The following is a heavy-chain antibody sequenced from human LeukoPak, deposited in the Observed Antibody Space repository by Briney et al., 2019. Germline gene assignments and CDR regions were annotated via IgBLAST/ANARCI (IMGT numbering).Heavy chain of an antibody. Sequence: PSETLSLTCTVSGGSISSSSYYWGWIRQPPGKGLEWIGSIYYSGSTYYNPSLKSRVTISVDTSKNQFSLKLSSVTAADTAVYYCARNPTTGDYYFDYWGQGTLVTVSS. CDR1: GGSISSSSYY. CDR2: IYYSGST. J-gene: IGHJ4*02. D-gene: IGHD7-27*01. CDR3: ARNPTTGDYYFDY. V-gene: IGHV4-39*01.